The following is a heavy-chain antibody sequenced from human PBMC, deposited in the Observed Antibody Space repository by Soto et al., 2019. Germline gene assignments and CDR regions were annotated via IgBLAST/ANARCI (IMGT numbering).Heavy chain of an antibody. V-gene: IGHV1-69*13. CDR2: IIPIFGTA. CDR1: GYTFTSYG. Sequence: SVKVSCKASGYTFTSYGISWVRQAPGQGLEWMGGIIPIFGTANYAQKFQGRVTITADESTSTAYMELSSLRSEDTAVYYCARRADGRTPVIWFGVRGMDVWGKGTTVTVSS. CDR3: ARRADGRTPVIWFGVRGMDV. J-gene: IGHJ6*04. D-gene: IGHD3-10*01.